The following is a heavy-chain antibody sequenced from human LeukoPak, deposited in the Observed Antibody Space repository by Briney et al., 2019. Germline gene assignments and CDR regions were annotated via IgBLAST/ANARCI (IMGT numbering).Heavy chain of an antibody. CDR1: GFTFSSYG. CDR2: IWYDGSNK. V-gene: IGHV3-33*06. CDR3: AKAGATLDYYYYMDV. D-gene: IGHD3-10*01. J-gene: IGHJ6*03. Sequence: PGRSLRLSCAASGFTFSSYGMHWVRQAPGKGLEWVAVIWYDGSNKYYADSVKGRFTISRDNSKNTLYLQMNSLRAEDTAVYYCAKAGATLDYYYYMDVWGKGITVTVSS.